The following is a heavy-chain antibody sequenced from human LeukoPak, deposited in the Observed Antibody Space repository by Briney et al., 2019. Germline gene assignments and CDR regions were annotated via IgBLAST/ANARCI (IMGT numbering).Heavy chain of an antibody. Sequence: GGSLRLSCAASGFTFSSYWMTWVRQAPGKGLEWVANIRQNGITKYYVDSVKGRFTVSRDNAKKSLFLQMNSLRPEDTAVYYCARDGGITLVRGVIMGDYYYYYMDVWGRGTTVTVSS. CDR3: ARDGGITLVRGVIMGDYYYYYMDV. CDR2: IRQNGITK. J-gene: IGHJ6*03. D-gene: IGHD3-10*01. CDR1: GFTFSSYW. V-gene: IGHV3-7*01.